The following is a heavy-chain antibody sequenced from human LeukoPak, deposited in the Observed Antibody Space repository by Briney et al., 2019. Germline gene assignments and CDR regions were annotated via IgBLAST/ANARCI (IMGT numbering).Heavy chain of an antibody. V-gene: IGHV3-23*01. D-gene: IGHD3-3*01. Sequence: GGSLRLSCAASGFTFSSYAMSWVRQAPGKGLEWVSAISGSGGSTYYADSVKGRFTISRDNSKNTLYLQMNSLRAEDTAVYYCAKELYYDFWSGYLYNYYMDVWGKGTTVTVSS. J-gene: IGHJ6*03. CDR3: AKELYYDFWSGYLYNYYMDV. CDR1: GFTFSSYA. CDR2: ISGSGGST.